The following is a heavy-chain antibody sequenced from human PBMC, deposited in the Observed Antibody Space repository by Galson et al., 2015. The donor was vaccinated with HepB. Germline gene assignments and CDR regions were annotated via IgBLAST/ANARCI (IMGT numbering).Heavy chain of an antibody. Sequence: SLRLSCAASRFTSSSYWMTWVRQAPGKGLEWVANIKQDGSEKYYEDSVKGRFTISRDNTKNSLYLQMDSLRAEDTAVYYCARDAYYYDSSRSYYQYYGMDVWGQGTTVAVSS. CDR1: RFTSSSYW. CDR2: IKQDGSEK. V-gene: IGHV3-7*03. J-gene: IGHJ6*02. D-gene: IGHD3-22*01. CDR3: ARDAYYYDSSRSYYQYYGMDV.